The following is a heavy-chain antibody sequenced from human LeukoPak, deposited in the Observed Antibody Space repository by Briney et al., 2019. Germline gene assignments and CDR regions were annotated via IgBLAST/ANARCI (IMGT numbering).Heavy chain of an antibody. J-gene: IGHJ4*02. D-gene: IGHD2-2*01. CDR1: GFTFSNYW. V-gene: IGHV3-7*01. Sequence: GGSLRLSCVASGFTFSNYWLSWVRQAPGKGLEWLANIKQDGSEKYYVDSVKGRFTISRDNAQNSLYLQMNSLRAEDTAVYYCARGPAAYYFDYWGQGTLVIVSS. CDR3: ARGPAAYYFDY. CDR2: IKQDGSEK.